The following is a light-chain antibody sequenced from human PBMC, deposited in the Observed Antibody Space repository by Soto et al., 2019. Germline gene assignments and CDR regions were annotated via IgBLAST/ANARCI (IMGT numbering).Light chain of an antibody. CDR2: WAS. CDR1: QSLLYSSNNRNY. V-gene: IGKV4-1*01. J-gene: IGKJ4*01. Sequence: DIVLTQSPDSLAVSLGERATINCKSSQSLLYSSNNRNYLAWCQQKPGQPPKLLIYWASTRESGVPDRFSGSGSGTDFTLTISSLQAEDVAVYYCQQYYSTPFFGGGTKVEIK. CDR3: QQYYSTPF.